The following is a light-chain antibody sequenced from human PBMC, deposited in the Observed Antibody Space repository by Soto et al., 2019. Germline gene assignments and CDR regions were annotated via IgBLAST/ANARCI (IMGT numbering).Light chain of an antibody. CDR2: EVS. Sequence: QSVLTQPASVSGSPGQSITISCTGTSSDVGGYTYVSWYQHHPGKAPKLMIYEVSNRPSGVSNRFSGSKSGNTASLTISGLQAEDEADYYCSSYASSSALVFGLGTKVTVL. CDR3: SSYASSSALV. V-gene: IGLV2-14*01. J-gene: IGLJ1*01. CDR1: SSDVGGYTY.